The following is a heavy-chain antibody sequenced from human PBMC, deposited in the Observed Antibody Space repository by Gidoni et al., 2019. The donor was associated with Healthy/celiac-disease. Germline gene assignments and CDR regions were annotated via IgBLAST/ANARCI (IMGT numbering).Heavy chain of an antibody. Sequence: VKRVQFGAEVKKPGASVKVPCKASGYTFTSHGISWARQAPGQGLEWMGWTSAYNGDTNYAQKLQGRVTMTTDTSTSTAYMELRSLRSDDTAVYYCASNDGSGSYYNFDYWGQGTLVTVSS. CDR2: TSAYNGDT. D-gene: IGHD3-10*01. V-gene: IGHV1-18*01. J-gene: IGHJ4*02. CDR3: ASNDGSGSYYNFDY. CDR1: GYTFTSHG.